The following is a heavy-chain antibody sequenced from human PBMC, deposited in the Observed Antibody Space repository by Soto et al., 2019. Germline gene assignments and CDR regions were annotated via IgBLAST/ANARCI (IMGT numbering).Heavy chain of an antibody. Sequence: EVQLVESGGGLVQPGGSLRLSCVASGFTFRNYWMSWLRQAPGKGLEWVANTNQDGRERYSVDSVKGRFTISRDNAKNAMHLQMNRRRAADTAVYYCERDGSGYSTAWGQGTVVTVSS. CDR1: GFTFRNYW. V-gene: IGHV3-7*01. J-gene: IGHJ5*02. CDR2: TNQDGRER. D-gene: IGHD5-18*01. CDR3: ERDGSGYSTA.